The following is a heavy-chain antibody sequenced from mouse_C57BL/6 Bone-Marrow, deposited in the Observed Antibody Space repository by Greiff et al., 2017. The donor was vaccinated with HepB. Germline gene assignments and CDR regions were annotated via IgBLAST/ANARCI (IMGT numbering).Heavy chain of an antibody. Sequence: QVQLQQSGAELVKPGASVKMSCKASGYTFTSYWITWVKQRPGQGLEWIGDIYPGSGSTNYNEKFKSKATLTVDTSSSTAYMQLSSLTSEDSAVYYCARRDITTVVAHWYFDVWGTGTTVTVSS. J-gene: IGHJ1*03. CDR1: GYTFTSYW. D-gene: IGHD1-1*01. CDR2: IYPGSGST. V-gene: IGHV1-55*01. CDR3: ARRDITTVVAHWYFDV.